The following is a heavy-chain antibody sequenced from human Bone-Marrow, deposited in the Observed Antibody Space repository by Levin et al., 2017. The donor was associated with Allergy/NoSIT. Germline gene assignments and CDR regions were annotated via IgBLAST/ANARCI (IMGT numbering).Heavy chain of an antibody. CDR2: IKQDGSEK. Sequence: GGSLRLSCAASGFTFSTYWMSWVRQAPGKGLEWVANIKQDGSEKYYVDSVKGRFTISRDNAKNSLFLQMDSLRAEDTAVYYCARDWGVGNKFKGYWGQGTLVTVSS. J-gene: IGHJ4*02. CDR1: GFTFSTYW. CDR3: ARDWGVGNKFKGY. D-gene: IGHD3-16*01. V-gene: IGHV3-7*01.